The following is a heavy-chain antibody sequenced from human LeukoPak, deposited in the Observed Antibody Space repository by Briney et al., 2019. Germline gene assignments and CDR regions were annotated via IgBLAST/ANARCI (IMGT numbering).Heavy chain of an antibody. CDR1: GGSISSSSYY. D-gene: IGHD3-10*02. Sequence: PSETLSLTCTVSGGSISSSSYYWGWIRQPPGEGLEWIGSIYYSGSTYYNPSLKSRVTISVDTSKNQFSLKLSSVTAADTAVYYCARCSPDAFDIWGQGTMVTVSS. J-gene: IGHJ3*02. V-gene: IGHV4-39*07. CDR3: ARCSPDAFDI. CDR2: IYYSGST.